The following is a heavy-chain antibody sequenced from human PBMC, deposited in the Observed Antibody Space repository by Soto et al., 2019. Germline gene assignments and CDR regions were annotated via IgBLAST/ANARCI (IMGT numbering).Heavy chain of an antibody. CDR1: GFTFSSYA. V-gene: IGHV3-23*01. D-gene: IGHD6-19*01. J-gene: IGHJ5*02. CDR2: ISGSGGST. CDR3: AKDRIAVAGTGLGWFDP. Sequence: EVQLLESGGGLVQPGGSLRLSCAASGFTFSSYAMSWVRQAPGKGLEWVSAISGSGGSTYYADSVKGRFTISRDNSKNTLYLQMTSLRAEDKAVYYCAKDRIAVAGTGLGWFDPWGQGTLVTVSS.